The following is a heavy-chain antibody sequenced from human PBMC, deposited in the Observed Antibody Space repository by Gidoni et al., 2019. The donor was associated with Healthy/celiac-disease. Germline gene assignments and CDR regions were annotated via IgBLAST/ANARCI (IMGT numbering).Heavy chain of an antibody. CDR3: TTVPMVRTPSIDY. CDR2: IKSKTDGGTT. J-gene: IGHJ4*02. Sequence: EVQLVESGGGLVKPGGSLRLSCSASGFTFSTAWVSWVRQAPGKGLEWVGRIKSKTDGGTTDYAAPVKGRFTISRDDSKNTLYLQMNSLKTEDTAVYYCTTVPMVRTPSIDYWGQGTLVTVSS. D-gene: IGHD3-10*01. V-gene: IGHV3-15*01. CDR1: GFTFSTAW.